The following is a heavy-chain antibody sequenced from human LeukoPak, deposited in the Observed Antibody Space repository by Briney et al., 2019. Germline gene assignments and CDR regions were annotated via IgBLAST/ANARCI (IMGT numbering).Heavy chain of an antibody. CDR2: IKSKTDGGTT. CDR1: GFTFTNAW. V-gene: IGHV3-15*07. Sequence: PGGSLRLSCAASGFTFTNAWMNWVRQAPGKGLEWVGRIKSKTDGGTTDYAAPVKGRFTISRDDSENTLYLQVNSLKTEDTAVYYCARDSSSEGPFDYWGQGTLVTVSS. D-gene: IGHD6-6*01. CDR3: ARDSSSEGPFDY. J-gene: IGHJ4*02.